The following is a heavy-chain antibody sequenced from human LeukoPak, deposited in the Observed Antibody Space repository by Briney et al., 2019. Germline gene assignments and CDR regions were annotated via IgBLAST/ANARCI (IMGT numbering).Heavy chain of an antibody. CDR2: IYYSGST. CDR3: ARGHCFGGDCYFEY. CDR1: GGSITSSSYY. V-gene: IGHV4-39*01. D-gene: IGHD2-21*02. J-gene: IGHJ4*02. Sequence: SETLSLTCTVSGGSITSSSYYWGWIRQPPGKGLEWIGCIYYSGSTYYNPSLKSRVTISVDTSKNQFSLTLSSVTAADTAVHYCARGHCFGGDCYFEYWGPGTLVTVSS.